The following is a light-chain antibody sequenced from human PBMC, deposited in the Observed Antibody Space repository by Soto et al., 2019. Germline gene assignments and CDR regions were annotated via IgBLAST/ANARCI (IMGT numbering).Light chain of an antibody. Sequence: EIVLTQSPGTLSLSPGERATLSCKTSQSRGSNFLAWYQHKPGQAPRILIYGGSARATGIPARFSGGGSGAEYALTISRLQSEDFAGYYCQQYGKWHPTFGQGTKVHIK. CDR1: QSRGSN. CDR2: GGS. J-gene: IGKJ1*01. CDR3: QQYGKWHPT. V-gene: IGKV3-15*01.